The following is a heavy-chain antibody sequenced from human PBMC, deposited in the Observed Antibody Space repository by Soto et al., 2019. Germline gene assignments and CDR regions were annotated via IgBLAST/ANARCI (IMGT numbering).Heavy chain of an antibody. J-gene: IGHJ6*02. CDR3: ARDTTGLLARYYYGMDV. Sequence: PGGSLRLSCAASGFTFSSYSMNWVRQAQGKGLEWVSSISSSSSYIYYADSVKGRFTISRDNAKNSLYLQMNSLRAEDTAVYYCARDTTGLLARYYYGMDVWGQGTTVTVSS. CDR2: ISSSSSYI. CDR1: GFTFSSYS. D-gene: IGHD1-26*01. V-gene: IGHV3-21*01.